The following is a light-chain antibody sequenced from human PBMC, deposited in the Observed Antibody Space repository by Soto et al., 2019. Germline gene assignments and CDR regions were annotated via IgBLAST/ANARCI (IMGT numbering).Light chain of an antibody. V-gene: IGKV1-5*01. CDR3: QQYNSYSPT. J-gene: IGKJ1*01. Sequence: DIPMTQSPSTLYASVGDRVTITCRASQSISSWLAWYQQKPGKAPKLLIYDASSLESGVPSRFSGSGSGTEFTLTISSLQPDDFATYYCQQYNSYSPTLGQGTKVEIK. CDR1: QSISSW. CDR2: DAS.